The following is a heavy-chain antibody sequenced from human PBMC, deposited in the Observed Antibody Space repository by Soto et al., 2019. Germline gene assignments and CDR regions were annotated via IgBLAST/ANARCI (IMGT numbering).Heavy chain of an antibody. CDR1: GFTFSSYG. J-gene: IGHJ6*02. CDR3: ARRIAVAARTIHYGMDV. CDR2: IWYDGSNK. Sequence: QVQLVESGGGVVQSGRSLRLSCAASGFTFSSYGMHWVRQAPGKGLEWGAVIWYDGSNKYYADSVKGRFTISRDNSKNTLYLQMNSLRAEDTAVYYCARRIAVAARTIHYGMDVWGQGTTVTVSS. V-gene: IGHV3-33*01. D-gene: IGHD6-19*01.